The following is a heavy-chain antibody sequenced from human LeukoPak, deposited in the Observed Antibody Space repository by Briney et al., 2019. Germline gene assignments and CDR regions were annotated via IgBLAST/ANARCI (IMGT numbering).Heavy chain of an antibody. D-gene: IGHD3-9*01. CDR1: GYTFTRYG. J-gene: IGHJ4*02. Sequence: ASVKVSCKASGYTFTRYGVSWVRQAPGRGLEWMGWIRGVNGNTNYAQNFQGRVTMTTDTPSSTAYMEARSLRSDDTAVYYCARVDMLTGYYFFDYWGQGTLVTVSS. CDR3: ARVDMLTGYYFFDY. V-gene: IGHV1-18*01. CDR2: IRGVNGNT.